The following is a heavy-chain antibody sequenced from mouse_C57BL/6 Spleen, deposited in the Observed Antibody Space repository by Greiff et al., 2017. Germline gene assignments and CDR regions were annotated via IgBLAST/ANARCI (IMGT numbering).Heavy chain of an antibody. J-gene: IGHJ3*01. V-gene: IGHV1-82*01. CDR3: ARDGYCGFAY. CDR1: GYAFSSSW. CDR2: IYPGDGDT. D-gene: IGHD2-3*01. Sequence: QVQLQQSGPELVKPGASVKISCKASGYAFSSSWMNWVKQRPGKGLEWIGRIYPGDGDTNYNGKFKGKATLTADKSSSTSYMHLSSLSSEGSVVYCCARDGYCGFAYWGQGTLVTVSA.